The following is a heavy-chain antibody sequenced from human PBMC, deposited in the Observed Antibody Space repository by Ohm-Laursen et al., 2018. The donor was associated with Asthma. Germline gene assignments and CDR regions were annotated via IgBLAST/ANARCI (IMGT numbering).Heavy chain of an antibody. CDR2: IYYSGST. Sequence: SETLSLTCTVSGGSISSGGYYWSWIRQHPGKGLEWIGYIYYSGSTYYNPSLKSRVTISVDTSKNQFPLKLSSVTAADTAVYYCARVAAAAGTVGYWGQGTLVTVSS. J-gene: IGHJ4*02. CDR1: GGSISSGGYY. V-gene: IGHV4-31*03. D-gene: IGHD6-13*01. CDR3: ARVAAAAGTVGY.